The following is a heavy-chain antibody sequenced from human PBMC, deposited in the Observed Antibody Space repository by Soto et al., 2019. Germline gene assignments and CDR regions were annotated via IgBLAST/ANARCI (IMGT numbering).Heavy chain of an antibody. V-gene: IGHV1-69*13. Sequence: ASVKGSCKASGGTFSSYAISWVRQAPGQGLEWMGGIIPIFGTANYAQKFQGRVTITADESTSTAYMELSSLRSEDTAVYYCARDPGIAAAGLKRFDYWGQGTLVTVSS. CDR2: IIPIFGTA. J-gene: IGHJ4*02. CDR3: ARDPGIAAAGLKRFDY. D-gene: IGHD6-13*01. CDR1: GGTFSSYA.